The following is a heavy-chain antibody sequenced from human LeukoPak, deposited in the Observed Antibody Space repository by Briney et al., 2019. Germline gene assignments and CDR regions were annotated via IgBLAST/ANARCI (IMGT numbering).Heavy chain of an antibody. CDR2: ISSSSSYT. J-gene: IGHJ4*02. D-gene: IGHD3-10*01. CDR1: GFTFSDYY. CDR3: ARKYGSGSYSLDY. Sequence: PGGSLRLSCAASGFTFSDYYMSWIRQAPGKGLEWVSYISSSSSYTNYADSVKGRFTISRDNAKNSLYLQMNSLRAEDTAVYYRARKYGSGSYSLDYWGQGTLVTVSS. V-gene: IGHV3-11*06.